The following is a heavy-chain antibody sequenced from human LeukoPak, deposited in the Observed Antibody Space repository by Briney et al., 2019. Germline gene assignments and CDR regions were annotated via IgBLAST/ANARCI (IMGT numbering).Heavy chain of an antibody. Sequence: ASVKVSCKASGYTFTSYAMHWVRQAPGQRLEWMGWINAGNGNTKYSQKLQGRVTMTTDTSTSTAYMELRSLTSDDTAVYYCARDLSASLPDYWGQGTLVTVSS. V-gene: IGHV1-3*01. J-gene: IGHJ4*02. D-gene: IGHD1-26*01. CDR3: ARDLSASLPDY. CDR2: INAGNGNT. CDR1: GYTFTSYA.